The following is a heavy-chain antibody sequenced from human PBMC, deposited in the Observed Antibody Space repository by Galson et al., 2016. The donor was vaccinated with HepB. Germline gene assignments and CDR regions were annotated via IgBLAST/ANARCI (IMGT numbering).Heavy chain of an antibody. D-gene: IGHD3-22*01. V-gene: IGHV3-64*01. Sequence: SLRLSCAASGFTFSTYTMHWVRQAPGRGPEYVSAIKSNGDTTYYANSVKGRFTISRDNSKNTLYLQMGSLRAEDTAIYYCARDHFYDSRGYYLDYWGQGTLATVSS. CDR1: GFTFSTYT. CDR2: IKSNGDTT. CDR3: ARDHFYDSRGYYLDY. J-gene: IGHJ4*02.